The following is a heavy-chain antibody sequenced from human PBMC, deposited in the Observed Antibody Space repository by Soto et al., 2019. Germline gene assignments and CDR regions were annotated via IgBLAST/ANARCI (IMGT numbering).Heavy chain of an antibody. CDR1: GFSLSTSGVG. CDR3: APLLVTPYYFDS. V-gene: IGHV2-5*02. J-gene: IGHJ4*02. CDR2: IYWDDDK. D-gene: IGHD1-26*01. Sequence: QITLKESGPTLVKPTQTLTLTCTFSGFSLSTSGVGVGWIRQPPGKALEWLALIYWDDDKRYSPSLKSRLTIPKDTSKNPVVLTMTNMDPVDTATYYCAPLLVTPYYFDSWGQGTLVTVSS.